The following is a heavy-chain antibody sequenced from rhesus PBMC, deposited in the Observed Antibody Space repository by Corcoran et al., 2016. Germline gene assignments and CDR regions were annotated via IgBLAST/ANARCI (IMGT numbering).Heavy chain of an antibody. CDR1: GAFVNRHS. D-gene: IGHD3-28*01. CDR3: GRGRVVNDRGLDS. J-gene: IGHJ4*01. CDR2: VFGDGGST. V-gene: IGHV4-147*01. Sequence: QVQLQESGPGLVTPSETLSLTCAVSGAFVNRHSWRWIRPPPGKGLAWIGRVFGDGGSTSYNPSLTSRVTISRDTSKNQFSLKLNSVTAADTAVYYCGRGRVVNDRGLDSWGQGVLVTVSS.